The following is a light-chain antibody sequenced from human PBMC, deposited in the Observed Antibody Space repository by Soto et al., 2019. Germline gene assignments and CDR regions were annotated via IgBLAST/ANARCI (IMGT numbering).Light chain of an antibody. J-gene: IGLJ1*01. Sequence: QSALTQPASVSGSPGQSITISCTGTSSDVGDNNYVSWYQQHPGKAPKLMLYEVTIRPSGVSNRFSGSKSGNTASLTISGLQPEDEADYYCSSYTSSSTLLYVFGAGTQLTVL. V-gene: IGLV2-14*01. CDR2: EVT. CDR1: SSDVGDNNY. CDR3: SSYTSSSTLLYV.